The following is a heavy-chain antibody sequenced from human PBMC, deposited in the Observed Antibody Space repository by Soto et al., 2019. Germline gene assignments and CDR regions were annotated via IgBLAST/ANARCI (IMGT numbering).Heavy chain of an antibody. CDR2: IGSDGGSA. CDR1: GFTFSTYS. J-gene: IGHJ4*02. Sequence: EVKLVESGGGLVQPGGSLRLSCSASGFTFSTYSIHWVRQAPGKGLEYVSDIGSDGGSAYYADSVKGRFTISRDNSRNTLYLQMSILRAEDTAVYYCVKPPAYYYDSNAYYPVWGQGTLVTVSS. V-gene: IGHV3-64D*06. CDR3: VKPPAYYYDSNAYYPV. D-gene: IGHD3-22*01.